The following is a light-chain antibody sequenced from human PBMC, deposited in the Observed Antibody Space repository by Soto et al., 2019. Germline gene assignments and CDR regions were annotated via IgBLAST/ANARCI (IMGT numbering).Light chain of an antibody. CDR3: QQYYSYPT. Sequence: AIRMTQSPSSFSASTGDRVTITCRASQGISSYLAWYQQKPGKAPKLLIYAASTLQSGVPSRFSGSGSGTDLTLTINCLQSEDFATYYCQQYYSYPTFGGGTKVEIK. V-gene: IGKV1-8*01. CDR1: QGISSY. J-gene: IGKJ4*01. CDR2: AAS.